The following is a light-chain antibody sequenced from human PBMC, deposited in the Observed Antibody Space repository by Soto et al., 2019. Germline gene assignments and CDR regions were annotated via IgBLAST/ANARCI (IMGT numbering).Light chain of an antibody. V-gene: IGLV2-14*01. CDR1: STDIGGYSY. CDR2: EGY. Sequence: QSVLTQPASVSGSPGQSITISCTGTSTDIGGYSYVSWYQQHPGKAPKLIIYEGYNRPSGVSNRFSGSKSGSTASLTISGLQAEDEAEYYCSSYTSSTTLVFGGGTKLTVL. J-gene: IGLJ3*02. CDR3: SSYTSSTTLV.